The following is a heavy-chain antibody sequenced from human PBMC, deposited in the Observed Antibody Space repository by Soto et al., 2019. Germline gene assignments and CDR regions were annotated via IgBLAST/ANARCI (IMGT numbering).Heavy chain of an antibody. D-gene: IGHD5-18*01. CDR1: GDFISNTTYY. CDR2: IYFSGSGTS. V-gene: IGHV4-39*02. J-gene: IGHJ6*02. Sequence: SETLSLTCSVSGDFISNTTYYWAWVRQAPGKGLEWVGSIYFSGSGTSHYNPSLKSRVTISVDTSKNQFSLILYAVTAADTAVYSCSRDRQSYHIGDGYENEGPYGMDVWDQGTTVTGSS. CDR3: SRDRQSYHIGDGYENEGPYGMDV.